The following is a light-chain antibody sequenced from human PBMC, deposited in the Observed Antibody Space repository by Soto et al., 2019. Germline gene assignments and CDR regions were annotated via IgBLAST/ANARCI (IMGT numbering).Light chain of an antibody. CDR2: AAS. Sequence: DIQMTQSPSSLSASVGDRVTITCRAGQSINTYLNWYQHKAGKAPKLLIYAASSLQAGVPSRFSGSGSGTDFTLTISSLQPEDCATYYCQQRYSSALSFAAGTKVEIK. CDR1: QSINTY. CDR3: QQRYSSALS. J-gene: IGKJ4*01. V-gene: IGKV1-39*01.